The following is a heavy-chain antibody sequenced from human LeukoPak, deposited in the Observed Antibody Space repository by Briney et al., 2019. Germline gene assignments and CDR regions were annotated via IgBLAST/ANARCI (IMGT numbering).Heavy chain of an antibody. Sequence: ASVKVSCKASGYTFTSYGISWVRQAPGQGLEWMGWISAYNGNTNYAQKLQGRVTMTTGTSTSTAYMELRSLRSDDTAVYYCARGGDYYDSSGYFLLFDYWGQGTLVTVSS. J-gene: IGHJ4*02. D-gene: IGHD3-22*01. CDR1: GYTFTSYG. CDR2: ISAYNGNT. V-gene: IGHV1-18*01. CDR3: ARGGDYYDSSGYFLLFDY.